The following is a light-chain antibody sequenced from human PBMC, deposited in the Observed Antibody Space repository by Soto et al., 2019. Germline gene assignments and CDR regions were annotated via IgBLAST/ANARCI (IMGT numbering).Light chain of an antibody. CDR2: DVS. CDR3: SSYTSSSLEV. J-gene: IGLJ1*01. CDR1: SSDVGGYNY. V-gene: IGLV2-14*01. Sequence: QSALTQPASVSGSPGQSITISCTGTSSDVGGYNYVSWYQQHPGKAPKLMIYDVSNRPSGVSNRFSGSKSGNTASLTISGLQAEDEADYYCSSYTSSSLEVFGTGATLTVL.